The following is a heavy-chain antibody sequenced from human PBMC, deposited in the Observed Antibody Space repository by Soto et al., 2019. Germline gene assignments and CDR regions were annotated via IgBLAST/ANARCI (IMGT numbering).Heavy chain of an antibody. D-gene: IGHD2-8*02. V-gene: IGHV1-46*03. J-gene: IGHJ6*03. CDR1: GYTFTNYY. CDR2: INPSGGST. Sequence: QVQLVQSGAEVKKPGASLKVSCRASGYTFTNYYIHWVRQAPGQGLEWMGIINPSGGSTTYAQKFQDRVTLTRDTSTSTVNMELSSLRSEDTAVYFCTRGGGTAGYMDVCGTGTTVTVAS. CDR3: TRGGGTAGYMDV.